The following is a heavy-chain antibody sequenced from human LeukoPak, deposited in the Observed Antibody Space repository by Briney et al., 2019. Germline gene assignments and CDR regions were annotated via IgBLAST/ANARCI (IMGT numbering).Heavy chain of an antibody. CDR3: ALNSRGYNWNYVVYYMDV. J-gene: IGHJ6*03. D-gene: IGHD1-7*01. V-gene: IGHV3-23*01. CDR1: GFTFSSYW. Sequence: GGSLRLSCAASGFTFSSYWMHWVRQAPGKGLEWVSAISGSGGSTYYADSVKGRFTISRDNSKNTLYLQMNSLRAEDTAVYYCALNSRGYNWNYVVYYMDVWGKGTTVTVSS. CDR2: ISGSGGST.